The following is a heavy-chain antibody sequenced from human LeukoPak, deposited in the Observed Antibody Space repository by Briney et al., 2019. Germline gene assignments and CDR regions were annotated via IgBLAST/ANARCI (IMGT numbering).Heavy chain of an antibody. D-gene: IGHD2-2*01. V-gene: IGHV1-2*02. J-gene: IGHJ6*03. CDR3: ARSAYCSSTSCLYYYYYYYMDV. CDR2: INPNSGGT. Sequence: ASVEVSCKASGYTFTGYYMHWVRQAPGQGLEWMGWINPNSGGTNYAQKFQGRVTMTRDTSISTAYMELSRLRSDDTAVYYCARSAYCSSTSCLYYYYYYYMDVWGKGTTVTVSS. CDR1: GYTFTGYY.